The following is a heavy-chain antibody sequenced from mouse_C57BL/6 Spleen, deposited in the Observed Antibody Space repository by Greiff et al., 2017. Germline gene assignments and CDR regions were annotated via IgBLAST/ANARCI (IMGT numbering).Heavy chain of an antibody. CDR1: GYTFTDYY. CDR3: AGKGTTVVEGFAY. V-gene: IGHV1-19*01. D-gene: IGHD1-1*01. CDR2: INPYNGGT. J-gene: IGHJ3*01. Sequence: EVQLQQSGPVLVKPGASVKMSCKASGYTFTDYYMNWVKQSHGKSLEWIGVINPYNGGTSYNQKFKGKDTLTVDKSSSTACMELNSLTSEDSAVYCGAGKGTTVVEGFAYWGQGTLVTVSA.